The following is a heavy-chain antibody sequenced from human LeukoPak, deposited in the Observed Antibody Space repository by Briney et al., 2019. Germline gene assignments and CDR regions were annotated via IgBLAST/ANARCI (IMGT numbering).Heavy chain of an antibody. CDR1: GGPFSGYY. Sequence: SETLSLTCAVYGGPFSGYYWSWIRQPPGKGLEWIGEINHSGSTNYNPSLKSRVTISVDTSKNQFSLKLSSVTAADTAVYYCARLYDSWSGYYKRVYFDYWGQGTLVTVSS. D-gene: IGHD3-3*01. CDR3: ARLYDSWSGYYKRVYFDY. CDR2: INHSGST. V-gene: IGHV4-34*01. J-gene: IGHJ4*02.